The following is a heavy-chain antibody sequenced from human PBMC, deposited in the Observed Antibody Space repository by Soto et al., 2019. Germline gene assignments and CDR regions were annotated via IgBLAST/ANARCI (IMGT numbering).Heavy chain of an antibody. CDR2: INHSGST. V-gene: IGHV4-34*01. Sequence: PSETLSLTCAVYGGSFSGYYWSWIRQPPGKGLEWIGEINHSGSTNYNPSLKSRVTISVDTSKNQFSLKLSSVTAADTAVYYCAKDIGGVDTGNYGMDVWGQGTTVTVSS. CDR1: GGSFSGYY. D-gene: IGHD5-18*01. J-gene: IGHJ6*02. CDR3: AKDIGGVDTGNYGMDV.